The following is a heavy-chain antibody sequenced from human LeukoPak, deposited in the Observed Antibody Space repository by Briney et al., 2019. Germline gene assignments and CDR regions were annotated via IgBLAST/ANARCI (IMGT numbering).Heavy chain of an antibody. D-gene: IGHD3-16*01. CDR2: INPNSGGT. CDR3: ARSKGGTTADYYYYGMDV. CDR1: GYTFTGYY. V-gene: IGHV1-2*02. J-gene: IGHJ6*02. Sequence: GASVKVSCKASGYTFTGYYMHWVRQAPGQGLEWMGWINPNSGGTNYAQKFQGRVTMTRDTSISTAYMELSRLRSDDTAVYYCARSKGGTTADYYYYGMDVWGQGTTVTVSS.